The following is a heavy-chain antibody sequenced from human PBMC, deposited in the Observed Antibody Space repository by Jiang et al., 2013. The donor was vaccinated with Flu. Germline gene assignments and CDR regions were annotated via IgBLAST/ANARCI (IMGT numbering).Heavy chain of an antibody. CDR3: TTDFFEDSTYYDY. Sequence: LVEPGGSLRLSCAASQFTFANAWMSWVRQAPGKGLEWVGRVKSKINGETIDYAAPVRGRFTISRDDSKSTVYLQMNNLKIEDTAVYYCTTDFFEDSTYYDYWGQGTLVTVSS. CDR2: VKSKINGETI. D-gene: IGHD2/OR15-2a*01. J-gene: IGHJ4*02. CDR1: QFTFANAW. V-gene: IGHV3-15*01.